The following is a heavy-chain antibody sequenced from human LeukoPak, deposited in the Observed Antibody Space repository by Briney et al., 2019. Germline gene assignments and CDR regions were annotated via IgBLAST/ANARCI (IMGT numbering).Heavy chain of an antibody. CDR1: GYTLTGYY. J-gene: IGHJ4*02. CDR3: ARDQEAVAGTTFVDY. Sequence: GASVKVSCKASGYTLTGYYMHWVRQAPGQGLEWMGWINPNSGGTNYAQKFQGRVTMTRDTSISTAYMELSRLRSDDTAVYYCARDQEAVAGTTFVDYWGQGTLVTVSS. CDR2: INPNSGGT. D-gene: IGHD6-19*01. V-gene: IGHV1-2*02.